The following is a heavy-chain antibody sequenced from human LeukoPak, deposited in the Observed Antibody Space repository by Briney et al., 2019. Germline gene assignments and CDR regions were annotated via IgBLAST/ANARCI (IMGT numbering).Heavy chain of an antibody. V-gene: IGHV3-30*18. D-gene: IGHD6-13*01. J-gene: IGHJ4*02. CDR2: ISYDGSNK. CDR1: GFTFSSYG. CDR3: AKNCPVAESSWYLNGCDY. Sequence: PGGSLRLSCAASGFTFSSYGMHWVRQAPGEGLEWVAVISYDGSNKYYADSVKGRFTISRDNSKNTLYLQMNSLRAEDTAVYYCAKNCPVAESSWYLNGCDYWGQGTLVTVSS.